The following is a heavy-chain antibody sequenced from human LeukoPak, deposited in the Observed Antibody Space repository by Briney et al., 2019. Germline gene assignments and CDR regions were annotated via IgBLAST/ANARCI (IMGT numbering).Heavy chain of an antibody. CDR1: GFTFSDYG. CDR2: ISYEGSNK. CDR3: AREGPRGNSQFDY. D-gene: IGHD2/OR15-2a*01. Sequence: GRSLRLSCAASGFTFSDYGMYWVRQAPGKGLEWVAAISYEGSNKYYGDSVKGRLTISRDNSKNTLYLQMNNLRAEDTAVYYCAREGPRGNSQFDYWGQGTLVTVSS. J-gene: IGHJ4*02. V-gene: IGHV3-30*03.